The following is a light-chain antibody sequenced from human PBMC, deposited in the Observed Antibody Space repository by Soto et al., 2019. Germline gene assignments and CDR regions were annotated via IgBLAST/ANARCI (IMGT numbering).Light chain of an antibody. CDR2: DAS. CDR3: QQRSNWSPLT. Sequence: ELVLTQSPATLSLSPGERATLSCRASQSVSSYLAWYQQKPGQAPRLLIYDASNRATGIPARFSGSGSGTDFTLTISSLEPEDFAAYYCQQRSNWSPLTFGGGTKVDIK. V-gene: IGKV3-11*01. CDR1: QSVSSY. J-gene: IGKJ4*01.